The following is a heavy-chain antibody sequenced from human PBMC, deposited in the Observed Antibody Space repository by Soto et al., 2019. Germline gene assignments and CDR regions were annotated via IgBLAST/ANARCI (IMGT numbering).Heavy chain of an antibody. Sequence: ASVKVSCTASGYTFTNYVIHWIRQAPGQGLEWMAWISPLKGNTNYAQKVQGRVTVTTDTSTNTVYMHLSGLRSDDTALYFCARSGEHPFDYWGQ. J-gene: IGHJ4*01. CDR3: ARSGEHPFDY. D-gene: IGHD5-12*01. V-gene: IGHV1-18*01. CDR1: GYTFTNYV. CDR2: ISPLKGNT.